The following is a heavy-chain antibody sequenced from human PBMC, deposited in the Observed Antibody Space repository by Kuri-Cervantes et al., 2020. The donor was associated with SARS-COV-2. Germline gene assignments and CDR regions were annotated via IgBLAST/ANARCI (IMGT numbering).Heavy chain of an antibody. CDR2: IYTSGST. Sequence: GSLRLSCTVSGGSISSYYWSWIRQPAGKGLEWIGRIYTSGSTNYNPSLKSRVTMSVDTSKNQFSLKLSSVTAADTAVYYCARDTYYDILPGYSPLGFDPWGQGTLVTVSS. V-gene: IGHV4-4*07. D-gene: IGHD3-9*01. CDR3: ARDTYYDILPGYSPLGFDP. CDR1: GGSISSYY. J-gene: IGHJ5*02.